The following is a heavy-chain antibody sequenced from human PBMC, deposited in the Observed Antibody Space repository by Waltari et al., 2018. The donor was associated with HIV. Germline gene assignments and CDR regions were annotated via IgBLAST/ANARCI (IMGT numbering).Heavy chain of an antibody. D-gene: IGHD3-10*01. CDR2: ISGSGGST. J-gene: IGHJ6*02. Sequence: EVQLLESGGGLVQPGGSLCLSCAASGFTFSSFSLSWVRQAPGKGLGWVSAISGSGGSTYYADSVKGRFTISRDNSKNTLYLQMNSLRAEDTAVYYCAKSQGSGTYYYGMDVWGQGTTVTVSS. CDR1: GFTFSSFS. V-gene: IGHV3-23*01. CDR3: AKSQGSGTYYYGMDV.